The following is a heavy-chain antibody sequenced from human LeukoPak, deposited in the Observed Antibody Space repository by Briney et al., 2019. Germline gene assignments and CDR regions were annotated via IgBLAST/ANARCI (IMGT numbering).Heavy chain of an antibody. Sequence: GASVKVSCKASGYTFTSYGISWVRQAPGQGLEWMGWISAYNGNTNYAQKLQGRVTMTRNTSISTAYMELSSLRSEDTAVYYCARGSYYDTNWFDPWGQGTLVTVSS. J-gene: IGHJ5*02. CDR3: ARGSYYDTNWFDP. CDR2: ISAYNGNT. V-gene: IGHV1-18*01. D-gene: IGHD1-26*01. CDR1: GYTFTSYG.